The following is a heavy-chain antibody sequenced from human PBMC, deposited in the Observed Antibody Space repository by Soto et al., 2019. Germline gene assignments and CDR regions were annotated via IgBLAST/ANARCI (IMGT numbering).Heavy chain of an antibody. CDR1: GYTFTSYG. CDR2: INAYNGNT. J-gene: IGHJ3*02. Sequence: ASVKVSCKASGYTFTSYGISWVRQAPGQGLEWMGWINAYNGNTNYAQKLQGRVTMTTDTSTSTAYMELRSLRSDDTAVYYCARNSYYYDSSGYHSPAGAFDICGQGTMVTVSS. D-gene: IGHD3-22*01. V-gene: IGHV1-18*04. CDR3: ARNSYYYDSSGYHSPAGAFDI.